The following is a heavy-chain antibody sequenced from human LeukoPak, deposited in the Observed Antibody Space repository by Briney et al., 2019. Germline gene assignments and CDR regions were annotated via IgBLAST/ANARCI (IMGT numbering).Heavy chain of an antibody. CDR3: ARGTDDIDI. V-gene: IGHV3-74*01. D-gene: IGHD3-9*01. CDR1: GFTFSSYA. J-gene: IGHJ3*02. Sequence: GGSLRLSCAASGFTFSSYAMHWVRQAPGKGLVWVSRINSDGSTTSYADSVKGRFSISRFNAKETLYLQMNSLRVEDTAVYYCARGTDDIDIWGQGTLVTVSS. CDR2: INSDGSTT.